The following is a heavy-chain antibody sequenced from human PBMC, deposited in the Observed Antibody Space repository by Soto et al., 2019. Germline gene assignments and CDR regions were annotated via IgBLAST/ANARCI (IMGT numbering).Heavy chain of an antibody. J-gene: IGHJ4*02. CDR2: IGTAGDT. V-gene: IGHV3-13*04. CDR3: ARAIGPTLFDY. D-gene: IGHD3-22*01. CDR1: GXTVSSYD. Sequence: GSLRLAGSASGXTVSSYDMDWVRQGPGKGLEWVSAIGTAGDTNYAGSLKGRFTISRENAKNSLYLQMNSLRAGDTAIYFCARAIGPTLFDYWGQGTLGTVSS.